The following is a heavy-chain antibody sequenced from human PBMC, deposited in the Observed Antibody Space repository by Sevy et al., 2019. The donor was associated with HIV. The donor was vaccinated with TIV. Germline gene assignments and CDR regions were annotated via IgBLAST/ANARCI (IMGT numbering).Heavy chain of an antibody. CDR1: GFTFTYAW. Sequence: GGSLRLSCAASGFTFTYAWMNWVHQAPGKGLEWVGRIKAKADGGTIDYAAPVRGRFTISRDDSKHTLYLQMSNLKTEDTAVYYCTTDPIILLMVTDGVDVWGQGTTVTVSS. V-gene: IGHV3-15*01. CDR3: TTDPIILLMVTDGVDV. D-gene: IGHD2-8*01. CDR2: IKAKADGGTI. J-gene: IGHJ6*02.